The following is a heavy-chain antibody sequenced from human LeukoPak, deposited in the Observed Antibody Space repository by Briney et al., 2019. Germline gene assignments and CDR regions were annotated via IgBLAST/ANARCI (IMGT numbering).Heavy chain of an antibody. CDR1: GGSISSYY. J-gene: IGHJ5*02. D-gene: IGHD2-2*01. V-gene: IGHV4-59*01. Sequence: KSSETLSLTCTVSGGSISSYYWSWIRQPPGKGLEWIGYIYYSGSTNYNPSLKSRVTISVDTSKNQFSLKLSSVTAADTAVYYCATGKKDIVVVPAALKYWFDPWGQGTLVTVFS. CDR3: ATGKKDIVVVPAALKYWFDP. CDR2: IYYSGST.